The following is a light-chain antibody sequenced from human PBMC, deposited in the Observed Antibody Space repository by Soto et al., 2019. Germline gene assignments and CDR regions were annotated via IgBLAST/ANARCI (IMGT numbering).Light chain of an antibody. J-gene: IGKJ4*01. CDR3: MQSLQSPLT. CDR1: QSLLHSNGYTY. Sequence: DIVMTQSPRSLPVTPGEPASISCKSSQSLLHSNGYTYLDWYLQKPGQSPQLLIYLGFNRASGFPDRFSGSGSVAEFTLKISSVEAEDVGVYYCMQSLQSPLTFGGGTKVEIK. V-gene: IGKV2-28*01. CDR2: LGF.